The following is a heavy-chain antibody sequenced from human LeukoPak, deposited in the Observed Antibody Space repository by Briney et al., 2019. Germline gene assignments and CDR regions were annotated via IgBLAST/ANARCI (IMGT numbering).Heavy chain of an antibody. D-gene: IGHD1-26*01. J-gene: IGHJ4*02. CDR1: GFTFSSYG. CDR3: AKDGGSYYFDY. CDR2: ISYDGSNK. V-gene: IGHV3-30*18. Sequence: GRSLRLSCAASGFTFSSYGMHWVRQAPGKGLEWVAVISYDGSNKYYADSVKGRFTISRDNSKNTLYLQMNSLGAEDTAVYYCAKDGGSYYFDYWGQGTLVTVSS.